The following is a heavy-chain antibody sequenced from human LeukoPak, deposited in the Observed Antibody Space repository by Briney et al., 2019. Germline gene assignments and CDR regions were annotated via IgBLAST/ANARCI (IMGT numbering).Heavy chain of an antibody. D-gene: IGHD5-18*01. V-gene: IGHV1-2*02. CDR2: INPNSGGT. CDR3: ARERIQLWLASPSGEFDY. J-gene: IGHJ4*02. CDR1: GYTFTGYY. Sequence: ASVKVSCKAPGYTFTGYYMHWVRQAPGQGLEWMGWINPNSGGTNYAQKFQGRVTITADKSTSTAYMELSSLRSEDTAVYYCARERIQLWLASPSGEFDYWGQGTLVTVSS.